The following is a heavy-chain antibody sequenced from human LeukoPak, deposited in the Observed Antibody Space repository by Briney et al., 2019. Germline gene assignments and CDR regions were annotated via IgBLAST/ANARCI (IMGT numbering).Heavy chain of an antibody. CDR2: ITGSAVNT. V-gene: IGHV3-23*01. CDR1: GLTHSSYG. J-gene: IGHJ4*02. D-gene: IGHD3-10*01. CDR3: AKYTSGTAYRGLDQ. Sequence: GESLRLSCGASGLTHSSYGMSGVRQAPGKGLEWVSTITGSAVNTYYADSVKGRFTISRDDSKNTVYLQMNSLRAEDTDVYSCAKYTSGTAYRGLDQWGQGTRVTGSS.